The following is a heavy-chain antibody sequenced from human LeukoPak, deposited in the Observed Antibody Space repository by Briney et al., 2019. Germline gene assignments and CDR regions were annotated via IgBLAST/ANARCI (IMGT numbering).Heavy chain of an antibody. V-gene: IGHV3-66*01. CDR1: GFTVSSNY. D-gene: IGHD2-2*01. Sequence: PGGSLRLSCAASGFTVSSNYMSWVRQAPGKGLEWVSVIYSGGRTYYADSVKGRFTISRDNSKNTLYLQMNNISAEDTTVYSCARDNYCSSTSCTAYYGMDVWGQETTVTVSS. CDR2: IYSGGRT. CDR3: ARDNYCSSTSCTAYYGMDV. J-gene: IGHJ6*02.